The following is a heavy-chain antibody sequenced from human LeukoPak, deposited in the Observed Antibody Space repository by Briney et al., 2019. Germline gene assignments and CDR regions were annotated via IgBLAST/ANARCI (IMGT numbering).Heavy chain of an antibody. CDR2: ISSSGSTI. D-gene: IGHD5-18*01. CDR1: GFTFSSYE. CDR3: AKDITGYSYGFGYFDY. V-gene: IGHV3-48*03. Sequence: GGSLRLSCAASGFTFSSYEMNWVRQAPGKGLEWVSYISSSGSTIYYADSVKGRFTISRDNAKNSLYLQMNSLRAEDTALYYCAKDITGYSYGFGYFDYWGQGTLVTVSS. J-gene: IGHJ4*02.